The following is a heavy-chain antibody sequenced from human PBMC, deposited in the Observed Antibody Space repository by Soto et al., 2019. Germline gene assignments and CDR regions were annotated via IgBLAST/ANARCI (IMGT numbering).Heavy chain of an antibody. V-gene: IGHV1-69*13. CDR2: IIPIFGTA. D-gene: IGHD5-12*01. J-gene: IGHJ4*02. CDR3: ANRVRDGYNWGYYFDY. Sequence: EASVKVSCKASGGTFSSYAISWVRQAPGQGLEWMGGIIPIFGTANYAQKFQGRVTITADESTSTAYMELSSLRSEDTAVYYCANRVRDGYNWGYYFDYWGQGTLVTVPS. CDR1: GGTFSSYA.